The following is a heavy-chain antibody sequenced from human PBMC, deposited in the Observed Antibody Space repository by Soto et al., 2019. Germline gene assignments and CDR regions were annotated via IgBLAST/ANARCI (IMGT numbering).Heavy chain of an antibody. V-gene: IGHV3-23*01. Sequence: EVHLLESGGGLVQPGGSLRLSCAASGFTFSTYAMTWVRQAPGKGLEWVSAISGGGDNTYYADSVKGRFTISRDNSKNTLFLQMNSLRAEDTAVYYWATRRDASYYYYGMDVWGQGTTVTVSS. CDR2: ISGGGDNT. CDR1: GFTFSTYA. D-gene: IGHD2-2*01. J-gene: IGHJ6*02. CDR3: ATRRDASYYYYGMDV.